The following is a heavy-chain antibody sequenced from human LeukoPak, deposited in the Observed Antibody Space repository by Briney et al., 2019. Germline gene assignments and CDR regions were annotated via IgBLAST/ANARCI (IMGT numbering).Heavy chain of an antibody. CDR1: GGSISSYY. V-gene: IGHV4-59*08. CDR3: AGQRPPGGYCGGDCYSSPLDY. Sequence: SETLSLTCTVSGGSISSYYWNWIRQPPGQGLECMGHIYYSGSTNYNPSLKSRVTISVDTSKNQFSLKLSSVTAADTAVYYCAGQRPPGGYCGGDCYSSPLDYWGQGTLVTVSS. J-gene: IGHJ4*02. CDR2: IYYSGST. D-gene: IGHD2-21*02.